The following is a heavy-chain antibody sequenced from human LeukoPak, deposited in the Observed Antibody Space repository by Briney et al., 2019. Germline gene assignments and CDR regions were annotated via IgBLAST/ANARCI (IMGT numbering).Heavy chain of an antibody. CDR1: GGTFSSYA. Sequence: GASVKVSCKASGGTFSSYAISWVRQAPGQGLEWMGGIIPIFGTANYAQKFQGRVTITADESTSTAYMELSSLRSEDTAVYYCASSYDYVWGSYRRGDYWGQGTLVTVSS. CDR2: IIPIFGTA. CDR3: ASSYDYVWGSYRRGDY. V-gene: IGHV1-69*13. J-gene: IGHJ4*02. D-gene: IGHD3-16*02.